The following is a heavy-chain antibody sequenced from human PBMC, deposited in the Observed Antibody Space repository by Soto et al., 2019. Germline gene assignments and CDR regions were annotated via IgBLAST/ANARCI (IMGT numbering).Heavy chain of an antibody. V-gene: IGHV3-30*18. CDR1: GFTFSSYG. J-gene: IGHJ4*02. D-gene: IGHD6-19*01. CDR3: AKGQQWLPDPYYFDY. Sequence: PGGSLRLSCAASGFTFSSYGMHWVRQAPGKGLEWVAVISYDGSNKYYADSVKGRFTISGDNSKNTLYLQMNSLRAEDTAVYYCAKGQQWLPDPYYFDYWGQGTLVTVSS. CDR2: ISYDGSNK.